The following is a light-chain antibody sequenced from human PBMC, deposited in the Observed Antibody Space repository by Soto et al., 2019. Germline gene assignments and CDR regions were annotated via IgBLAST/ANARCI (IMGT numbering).Light chain of an antibody. CDR2: DAS. J-gene: IGKJ1*01. CDR1: QSISSW. V-gene: IGKV1-5*01. CDR3: QQYETFSGT. Sequence: DIQMTQSPSTLSASVGDRFTITCRASQSISSWLAWYQQKPGKAPKLLIYDASSLESGVPSRFSGSGSGTKFTLTIASLQPDDFATYYCQQYETFSGTFGPGTKVDI.